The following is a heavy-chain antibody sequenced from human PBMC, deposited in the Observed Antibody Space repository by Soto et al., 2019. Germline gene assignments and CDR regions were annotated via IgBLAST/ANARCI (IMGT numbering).Heavy chain of an antibody. D-gene: IGHD6-19*01. CDR1: XXXFTSYD. CDR3: XRELSSGWFSN. Sequence: QVQLVQSGAEVKKPGASVKVSCKASXXXFTSYDINWVRQATGQGLEWMGWMNPNSGNTGYAQKFQGRVTMTRNTSISTAYMEXXXXXXXXXXXXXXXRELSSGWFSNWGQGTLVTVSS. CDR2: MNPNSGNT. V-gene: IGHV1-8*01. J-gene: IGHJ4*02.